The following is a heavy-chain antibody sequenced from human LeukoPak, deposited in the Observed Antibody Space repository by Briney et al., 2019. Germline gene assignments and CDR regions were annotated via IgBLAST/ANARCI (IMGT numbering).Heavy chain of an antibody. CDR3: ASEGGYGGRYYFDY. CDR2: IYYSGST. J-gene: IGHJ4*02. V-gene: IGHV4-39*01. D-gene: IGHD5-12*01. Sequence: PSETLSLTCTASGGSISSSSYYWGWIRQPPGKGLEWIGSIYYSGSTYYNPSLKSRVTISVDTSKNQFSLKLSSVTAADTAVYYCASEGGYGGRYYFDYWGQGTLVTVSS. CDR1: GGSISSSSYY.